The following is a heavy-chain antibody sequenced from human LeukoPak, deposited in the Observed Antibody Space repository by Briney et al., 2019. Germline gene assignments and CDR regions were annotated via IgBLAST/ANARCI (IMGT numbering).Heavy chain of an antibody. D-gene: IGHD2-2*01. Sequence: ASVKVTCKASGYTFTSYGISWVRQAPGLGLEWMGWISAYNGNTNYAQKRQGRVTMTTDTSTSTAYMELRSLRSDDTAVYYCARVFGVPASQRDFDYWGQGTLVTVSS. CDR2: ISAYNGNT. CDR1: GYTFTSYG. J-gene: IGHJ4*02. CDR3: ARVFGVPASQRDFDY. V-gene: IGHV1-18*01.